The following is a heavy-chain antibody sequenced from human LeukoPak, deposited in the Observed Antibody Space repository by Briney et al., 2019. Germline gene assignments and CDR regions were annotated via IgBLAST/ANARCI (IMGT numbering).Heavy chain of an antibody. J-gene: IGHJ5*02. V-gene: IGHV3-74*01. Sequence: PGGSLRLSCAASGFTFSSYSMNWVRHAPGQGPVWVSGIKTDGSDTRYADSVKGRFTISRDNAKSTLYLQMNSLRAEDTAMYYCARDFKDVSPWGPGTLVTVSS. CDR2: IKTDGSDT. CDR3: ARDFKDVSP. CDR1: GFTFSSYS.